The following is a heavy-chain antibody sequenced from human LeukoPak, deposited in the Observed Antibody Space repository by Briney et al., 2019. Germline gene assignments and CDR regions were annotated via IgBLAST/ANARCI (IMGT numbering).Heavy chain of an antibody. CDR1: GGSFSGYY. Sequence: SETLSLTCAVYGGSFSGYYWSWIRQPPGKGLEWIGEINHSGSTNYNPSLKSRVTISVDTSKNQFSLKLSSVTAADTAVYYCARDVNYYDSSGPVDYFDYWGQGTLVTVSS. V-gene: IGHV4-34*01. CDR3: ARDVNYYDSSGPVDYFDY. J-gene: IGHJ4*02. D-gene: IGHD3-22*01. CDR2: INHSGST.